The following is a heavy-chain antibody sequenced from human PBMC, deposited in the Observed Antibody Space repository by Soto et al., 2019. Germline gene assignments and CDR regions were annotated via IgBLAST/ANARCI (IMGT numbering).Heavy chain of an antibody. J-gene: IGHJ4*02. CDR1: GCSISSYH. D-gene: IGHD4-17*01. V-gene: IGHV4-59*01. CDR2: IYYSGST. CDR3: ARTTAVPNTLRSRYFFDY. Sequence: SETLSLTCTVSGCSISSYHWSWIRQPPGKGLEWIGYIYYSGSTNYNPSLKSRVTISVDLSKNQFSLRLSSVTTADTALYYCARTTAVPNTLRSRYFFDYWGQGTLVTVSS.